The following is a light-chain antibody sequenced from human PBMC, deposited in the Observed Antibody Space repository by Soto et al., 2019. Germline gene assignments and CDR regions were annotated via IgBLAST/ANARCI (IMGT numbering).Light chain of an antibody. V-gene: IGLV2-11*01. J-gene: IGLJ2*01. CDR1: SSDVGGYNY. CDR3: CSYAGGHTSLL. CDR2: DVS. Sequence: QSALTQPRSVSGSPGQSVTISCTGTSSDVGGYNYVSWYQQHPGTVPKLMIYDVSNRPSGVPDRLSGSKSGNTASLTISGLQAEDEADYYCCSYAGGHTSLLFGGGTKLTVL.